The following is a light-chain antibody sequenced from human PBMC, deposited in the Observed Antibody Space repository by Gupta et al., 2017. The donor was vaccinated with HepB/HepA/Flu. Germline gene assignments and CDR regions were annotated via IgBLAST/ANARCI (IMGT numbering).Light chain of an antibody. CDR1: ALPKQY. V-gene: IGLV3-25*03. Sequence: SYALTQPPSVSVSPGQTARITCSGDALPKQYAYWYQQKPGQAPVMVIYKDSERPSGIPERFSGSSSGTTVTLTISGVQAEDEADYYCQSADSSGTYPVFGGGTKLTVL. CDR3: QSADSSGTYPV. J-gene: IGLJ2*01. CDR2: KDS.